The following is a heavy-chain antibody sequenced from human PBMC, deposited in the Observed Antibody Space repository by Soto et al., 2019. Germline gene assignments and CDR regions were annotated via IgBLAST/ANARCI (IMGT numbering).Heavy chain of an antibody. CDR1: GGSISTYY. J-gene: IGHJ5*02. V-gene: IGHV4-59*01. CDR2: IYYTVSI. CDR3: SREGAFGDTP. Sequence: VQLQESGPGLLKPSETLSLTCTVSGGSISTYYWSWIRQPPGKGLEWIASIYYTVSINYNPSLKRRVTMSVDTSKNQSSLRLISVTAADTAVYYCSREGAFGDTPWGQGTLVTVSS. D-gene: IGHD4-17*01.